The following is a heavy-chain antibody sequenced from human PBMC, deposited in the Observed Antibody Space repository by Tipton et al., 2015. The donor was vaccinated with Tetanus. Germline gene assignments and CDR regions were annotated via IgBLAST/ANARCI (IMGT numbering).Heavy chain of an antibody. Sequence: GLVKPSQTLSLTCAISGDSVSGNSAAWNWIRQSPSRGLEWLGRTYYRSEWYYDYAVSVKSRITINPDTSKNQLSLQLNSVTPDDTAVHYCARLRGGDLDYWGQGTLVTVSS. CDR1: GDSVSGNSAA. CDR3: ARLRGGDLDY. V-gene: IGHV6-1*01. CDR2: TYYRSEWYY. D-gene: IGHD4-17*01. J-gene: IGHJ4*02.